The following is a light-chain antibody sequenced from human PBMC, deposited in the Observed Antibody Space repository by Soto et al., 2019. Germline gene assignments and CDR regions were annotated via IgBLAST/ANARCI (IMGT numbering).Light chain of an antibody. J-gene: IGLJ1*01. CDR1: RSDVGANHY. Sequence: QSALTQPASVSGSPGQSITISCTGTRSDVGANHYVSWYQQYPGEAPKVIIYEVTNRPSGVSNRFSGSKSDHTASLTISGLQAEDEADYYCTSHTGGGSLDVFGTGTKVTAL. CDR3: TSHTGGGSLDV. CDR2: EVT. V-gene: IGLV2-14*01.